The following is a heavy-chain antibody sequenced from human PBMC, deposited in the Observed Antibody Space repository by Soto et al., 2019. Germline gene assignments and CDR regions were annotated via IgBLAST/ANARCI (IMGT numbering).Heavy chain of an antibody. CDR1: GFTFSDYG. CDR2: ISSSSSYI. D-gene: IGHD3-10*01. CDR3: ERDSGSNWFDP. Sequence: PGGSLRLSCAASGFTFSDYGMHWVRQAPGKGLEWVSSISSSSSYIYYAGSVEGRFTTSRDNAKNSLYLQMNSLRAEDTAVYYCERDSGSNWFDPWGQGTLVTVSS. J-gene: IGHJ5*02. V-gene: IGHV3-21*01.